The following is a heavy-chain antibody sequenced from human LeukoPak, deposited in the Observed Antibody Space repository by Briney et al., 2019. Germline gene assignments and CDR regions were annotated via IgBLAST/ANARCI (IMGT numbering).Heavy chain of an antibody. Sequence: SQTLSLTCTVSGGSISSSSYYWGWIRQPPGKGLEWIGSIYYSGSTYYNPSLKSRVTISVDTSKNQFSLKLSSVTAADTAVYYCARTCRGGVCDWGQGTLVTVSS. J-gene: IGHJ4*02. CDR3: ARTCRGGVCD. CDR1: GGSISSSSYY. D-gene: IGHD3-16*01. CDR2: IYYSGST. V-gene: IGHV4-39*07.